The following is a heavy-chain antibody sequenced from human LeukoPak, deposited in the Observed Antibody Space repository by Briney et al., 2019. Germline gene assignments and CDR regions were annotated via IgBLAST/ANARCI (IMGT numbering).Heavy chain of an antibody. J-gene: IGHJ3*02. CDR3: PYGDYLRAFDI. V-gene: IGHV1-58*02. D-gene: IGHD4-17*01. CDR1: GFTFTSSA. CDR2: IVVGSGNT. Sequence: SVKVSCKASGFTFTSSAMQWVRQARGQRLEWIGWIVVGSGNTNYAQKFQERVAITRDMSTSTAYMELSSLRSEDTAVYYCPYGDYLRAFDIWGQGTMVTVSS.